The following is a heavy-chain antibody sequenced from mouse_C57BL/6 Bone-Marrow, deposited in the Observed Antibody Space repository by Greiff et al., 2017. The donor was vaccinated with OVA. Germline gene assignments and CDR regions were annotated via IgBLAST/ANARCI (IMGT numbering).Heavy chain of an antibody. J-gene: IGHJ4*01. D-gene: IGHD1-1*01. CDR1: GFSLTSYG. V-gene: IGHV2-6-1*01. CDR2: IWSDGST. CDR3: ARHITTVGYYAMDY. Sequence: VMLVESGPGLVAPSQSLSITCTVSGFSLTSYGVHWVRQPPGKGLEWLVVIWSDGSTTYNSALKSRLSISKDNSKSQVFLKMNSLQTDDTAMYYCARHITTVGYYAMDYWGQGTSVTVSS.